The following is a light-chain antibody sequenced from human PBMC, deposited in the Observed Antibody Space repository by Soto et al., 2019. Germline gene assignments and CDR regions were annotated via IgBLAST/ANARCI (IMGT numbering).Light chain of an antibody. CDR3: QQYNNWPRT. Sequence: DTVLPQSPATLSVSPGERATLSCRASQSVSSYLAWYQQKPGQAPRLLIYGASTRATGIPARFSGSGSGTEFTLTISSLQSEDFAVYYCQQYNNWPRTFGQGTKVDI. V-gene: IGKV3-15*01. CDR1: QSVSSY. J-gene: IGKJ1*01. CDR2: GAS.